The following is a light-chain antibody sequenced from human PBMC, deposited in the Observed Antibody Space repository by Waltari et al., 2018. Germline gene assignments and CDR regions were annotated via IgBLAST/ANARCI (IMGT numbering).Light chain of an antibody. V-gene: IGLV2-14*03. CDR3: SSYSTSSTLVV. CDR2: DVS. J-gene: IGLJ2*01. Sequence: QSALTQPASVSGSPGQSISISCPGTSSHVGGYDYVSWYQQYPGKAPKLMIFDVSNRPSGVSDRFSGSKSGNTASLTISGLQAEDEAYYYCSSYSTSSTLVVFGGGTKVTVL. CDR1: SSHVGGYDY.